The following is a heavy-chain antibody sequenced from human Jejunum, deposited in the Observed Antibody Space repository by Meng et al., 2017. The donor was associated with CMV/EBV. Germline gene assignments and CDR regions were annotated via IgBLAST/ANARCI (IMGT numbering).Heavy chain of an antibody. Sequence: ASGYAFTRYTMHWVRQAPGKGLEWVAFLSSDGTNKLYADSLKGRFTISRDNSKNTVFLQMSSLTAEDTAMYYCAREGGRDYSNQFQYWGLGTLVTVSS. CDR1: GYAFTRYT. CDR2: LSSDGTNK. V-gene: IGHV3-30-3*01. J-gene: IGHJ4*02. CDR3: AREGGRDYSNQFQY. D-gene: IGHD4-11*01.